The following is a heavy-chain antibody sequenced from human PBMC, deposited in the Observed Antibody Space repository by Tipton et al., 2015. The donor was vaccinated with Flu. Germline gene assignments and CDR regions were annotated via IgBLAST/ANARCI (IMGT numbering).Heavy chain of an antibody. D-gene: IGHD1-14*01. CDR3: ANPFQRAEDAFDI. J-gene: IGHJ3*02. V-gene: IGHV3-30*18. Sequence: QVQLVQSGGGVVQPGRSLRLSCAASGFTFSSYGMHWVRQAPGKGLEWVAVISYDGSNKYYADSVKGRFTISRDNSKNTLYLQMNSLRAEDTAVYYCANPFQRAEDAFDIWGQGTMVTVSS. CDR1: GFTFSSYG. CDR2: ISYDGSNK.